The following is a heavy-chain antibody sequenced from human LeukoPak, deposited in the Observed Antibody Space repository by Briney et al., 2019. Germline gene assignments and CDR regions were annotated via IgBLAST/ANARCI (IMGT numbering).Heavy chain of an antibody. CDR1: GFTFSSYS. Sequence: GGSLRLSCAASGFTFSSYSMNWVRQAPGKGLEWVSSISSSSSYIYYADSVEGRFTISRDNAKNSLYLQMNSLRAEDTAVYYCARDPIVVVPAADDDAFDIWGQGTMVTVSS. CDR3: ARDPIVVVPAADDDAFDI. J-gene: IGHJ3*02. CDR2: ISSSSSYI. V-gene: IGHV3-21*01. D-gene: IGHD2-2*01.